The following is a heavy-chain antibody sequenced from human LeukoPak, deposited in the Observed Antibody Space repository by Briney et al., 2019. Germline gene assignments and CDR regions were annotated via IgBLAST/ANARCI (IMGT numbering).Heavy chain of an antibody. V-gene: IGHV3-23*01. J-gene: IGHJ4*02. CDR1: GFTFSSYA. Sequence: PGGSLRLSCAASGFTFSSYAMSWVRQAPGKGLEWVSGISNSGGYTYYADSVKGRFTISRDNSRNTVYLLMNSLRGEDTAVYYCTSLRFDYWGQGTLVTVSS. CDR2: ISNSGGYT. CDR3: TSLRFDY.